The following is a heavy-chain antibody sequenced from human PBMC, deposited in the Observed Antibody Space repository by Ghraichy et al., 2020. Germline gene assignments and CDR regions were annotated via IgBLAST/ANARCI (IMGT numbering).Heavy chain of an antibody. V-gene: IGHV1-2*06. CDR3: AGDKSIVVVTARDAFDI. Sequence: ASVKVSCKASGYTFTGYYMHWVRQAPGQGLEWMGRINPNSGGTNYAQKFQGRVTMTRDTSISTAYMELSRLRSDDTAVYYCAGDKSIVVVTARDAFDIWGQGTMVTVSS. CDR1: GYTFTGYY. J-gene: IGHJ3*02. CDR2: INPNSGGT. D-gene: IGHD2-21*02.